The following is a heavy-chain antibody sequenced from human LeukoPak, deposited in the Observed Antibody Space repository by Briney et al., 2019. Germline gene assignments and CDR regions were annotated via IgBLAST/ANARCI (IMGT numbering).Heavy chain of an antibody. V-gene: IGHV3-21*01. CDR2: ISSSNTYI. CDR1: GFTFTSYT. Sequence: GGSLRLSCAASGFTFTSYTINWVRQAPGKGLEWVASISSSNTYIYYADSVKGRFTISRDNAKKSLYLQMNSLRADDTAVYYCARVNVYFFDYWGQGTLVTVSS. D-gene: IGHD3-9*01. J-gene: IGHJ4*02. CDR3: ARVNVYFFDY.